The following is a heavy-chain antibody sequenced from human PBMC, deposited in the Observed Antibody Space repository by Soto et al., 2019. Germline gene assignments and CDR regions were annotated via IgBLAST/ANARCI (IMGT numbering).Heavy chain of an antibody. CDR1: GASMSDYY. CDR2: MHSTGRA. D-gene: IGHD3-16*01. CDR3: VRSGHSFEGAM. V-gene: IGHV4-59*01. J-gene: IGHJ4*02. Sequence: QVQLQESGPGLVKPSETLSLTCSVSGASMSDYYGSWVRQPPGKGLEWIGYMHSTGRANSNSSLNSRVSISVDTSKNRFPLSLTSVTPADTAVYYCVRSGHSFEGAMWGRGILVTVSS.